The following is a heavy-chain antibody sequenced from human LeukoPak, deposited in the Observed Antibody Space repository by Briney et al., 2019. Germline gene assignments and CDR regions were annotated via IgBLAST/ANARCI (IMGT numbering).Heavy chain of an antibody. J-gene: IGHJ4*02. CDR1: GYTFTGYY. CDR2: INPNSGGT. CDR3: ARVAYGDYRRNFDY. D-gene: IGHD4-17*01. V-gene: IGHV1-2*02. Sequence: GASVKVSCKASGYTFTGYYMHWVRQAPGQGLEWMGWINPNSGGTNYAQKFQGRVTMTRDTSISTAYMELSRLRSDDTAVYYCARVAYGDYRRNFDYWGQGTLVTVS.